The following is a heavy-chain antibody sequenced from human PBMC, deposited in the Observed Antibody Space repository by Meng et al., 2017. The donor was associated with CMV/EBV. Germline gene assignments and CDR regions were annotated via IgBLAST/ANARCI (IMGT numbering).Heavy chain of an antibody. CDR1: GGACSSYY. CDR2: INHSGST. Sequence: VDGGACSSYYWSWIRQPPGKGLEWIGEINHSGSTNYNPSLKSRVTISVDTSKNQFSLKLSSVTAADTAVYYCARCLKSYRGAWFDPWGQGTLVTVSS. D-gene: IGHD1-1*01. J-gene: IGHJ5*02. V-gene: IGHV4-34*01. CDR3: ARCLKSYRGAWFDP.